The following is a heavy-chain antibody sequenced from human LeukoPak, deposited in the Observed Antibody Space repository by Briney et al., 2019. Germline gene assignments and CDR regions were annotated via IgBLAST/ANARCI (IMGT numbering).Heavy chain of an antibody. CDR1: GFTVSNNY. CDR3: ARGRRAAAGTLGRNWFDP. V-gene: IGHV4-34*01. Sequence: GSLRLSCAASGFTVSNNYMRWVRQAPGKGLEWIGEINHSGSTNYNPSLKSRVTISVDTSKNQFSLKLSSVTAADTAVYYCARGRRAAAGTLGRNWFDPWGQGTLVTVSS. J-gene: IGHJ5*02. CDR2: INHSGST. D-gene: IGHD6-13*01.